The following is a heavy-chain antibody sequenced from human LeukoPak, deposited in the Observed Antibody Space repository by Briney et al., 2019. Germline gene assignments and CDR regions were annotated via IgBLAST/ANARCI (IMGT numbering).Heavy chain of an antibody. Sequence: GGSLRLSCAASGFTFSSYAMSWVRQAPGKGLEWVSAISGSGGSTYYADSVKGRFTISRDNSKNTLYLQMNSLRAEDTAVYYCTTPLEIVAASRFDPWGQGTLVTVSS. J-gene: IGHJ5*02. V-gene: IGHV3-23*01. CDR2: ISGSGGST. D-gene: IGHD3-22*01. CDR1: GFTFSSYA. CDR3: TTPLEIVAASRFDP.